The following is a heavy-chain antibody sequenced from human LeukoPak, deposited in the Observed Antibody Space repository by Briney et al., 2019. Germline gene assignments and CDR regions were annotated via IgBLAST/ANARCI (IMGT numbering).Heavy chain of an antibody. CDR3: ARAKIAAAGEWYFDL. CDR1: GGTFSSYA. CDR2: IIPIFGTA. J-gene: IGHJ2*01. Sequence: SVKVSCKASGGTFSSYAISWVRQAPGQGLDGMGGIIPIFGTANYAQKFQGRVMITTDESTSTAYMELSSLRSEDTAVYYCARAKIAAAGEWYFDLWGRGTLVTVSS. D-gene: IGHD6-13*01. V-gene: IGHV1-69*05.